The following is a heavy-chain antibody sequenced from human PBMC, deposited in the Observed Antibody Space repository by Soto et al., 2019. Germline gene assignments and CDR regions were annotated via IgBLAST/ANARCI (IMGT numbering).Heavy chain of an antibody. CDR3: ARGEWQQLAPEYYYFDY. V-gene: IGHV1-69*13. CDR2: IIPIFGTA. D-gene: IGHD6-13*01. CDR1: GGTFSSYA. J-gene: IGHJ4*02. Sequence: SVKVSCKASGGTFSSYAISWVRQAPGQGLEWMGGIIPIFGTANYAQKFQGRVTITADESTSTAYMELSSLRSEDTAVYYCARGEWQQLAPEYYYFDYWGQGTLVTSPQ.